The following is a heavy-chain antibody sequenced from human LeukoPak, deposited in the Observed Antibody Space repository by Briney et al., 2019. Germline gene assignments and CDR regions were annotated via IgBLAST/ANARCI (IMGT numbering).Heavy chain of an antibody. CDR1: GGSIGYNY. J-gene: IGHJ4*02. D-gene: IGHD1-14*01. CDR3: AGYDHTNYLAY. CDR2: ISSSGGI. Sequence: SETLSLTCTVSGGSIGYNYWNWIRQSPERGLEWIGYISSSGGIDYTPSLRSRVTMSLDTSKNHPSLNLRSVSAADTAIYYCAGYDHTNYLAYWGQGILVTVSS. V-gene: IGHV4-59*13.